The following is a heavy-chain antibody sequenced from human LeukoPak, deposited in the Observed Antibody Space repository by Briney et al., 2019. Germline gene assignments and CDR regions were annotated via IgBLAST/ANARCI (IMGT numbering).Heavy chain of an antibody. Sequence: GGSLRLSCAASGFTFSGYAMSWVRQAPGKGLEWVSGISWNSGSIGYADSVRGRFTISRDNAKNSLYLQMNSLRAEDTALYYCAKDMGYYDSSGYYGSAFDYWGQGTPVTVSS. D-gene: IGHD3-22*01. CDR3: AKDMGYYDSSGYYGSAFDY. V-gene: IGHV3-9*01. CDR2: ISWNSGSI. J-gene: IGHJ4*02. CDR1: GFTFSGYA.